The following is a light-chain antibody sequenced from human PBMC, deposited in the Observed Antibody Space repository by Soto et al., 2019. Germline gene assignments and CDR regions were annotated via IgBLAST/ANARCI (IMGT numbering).Light chain of an antibody. J-gene: IGKJ2*01. CDR3: QQDGGSPPST. CDR2: GAS. CDR1: QSVSSSY. Sequence: EIVLTQSPGTLSLSPGERATLSCRASQSVSSSYLAWYQQKPGQAPRLLIYGASSRATGIPDRFSGSGSETAFSLTISILEPDDCAEYYYQQDGGSPPSTLGQLTKV. V-gene: IGKV3-20*01.